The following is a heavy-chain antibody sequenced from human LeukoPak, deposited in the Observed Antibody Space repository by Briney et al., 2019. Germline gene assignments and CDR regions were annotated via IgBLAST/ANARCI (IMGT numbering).Heavy chain of an antibody. Sequence: GASVKVSCKASGYTFTSYGISWVRQAPGQGLEWMGWISAYNGNTNYAQKLQGRVTMTTDTSTNTAYMELRSLRSDDTAMYYCARGSVIYCSSSSCYTWFDPWGQGTLVTVSS. J-gene: IGHJ5*02. D-gene: IGHD2-2*02. V-gene: IGHV1-18*01. CDR2: ISAYNGNT. CDR3: ARGSVIYCSSSSCYTWFDP. CDR1: GYTFTSYG.